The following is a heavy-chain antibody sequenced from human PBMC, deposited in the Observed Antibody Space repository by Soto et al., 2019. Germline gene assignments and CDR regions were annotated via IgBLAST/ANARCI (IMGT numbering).Heavy chain of an antibody. CDR2: IYHSGST. CDR3: ASITRYSGENY. J-gene: IGHJ4*02. CDR1: SGSISSSNW. Sequence: SETLSLTCAVSSGSISSSNWWSWVRQPPGKGLEWIGEIYHSGSTNYNPSLKSRVTISVDKSKNQFSLKLSSVTAADTAVYYCASITRYSGENYWGQGTLVTVSS. V-gene: IGHV4-4*02. D-gene: IGHD3-10*01.